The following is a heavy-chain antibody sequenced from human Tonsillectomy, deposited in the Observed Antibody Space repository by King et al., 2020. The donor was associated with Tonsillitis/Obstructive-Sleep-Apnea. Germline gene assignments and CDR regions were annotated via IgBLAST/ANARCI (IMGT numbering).Heavy chain of an antibody. Sequence: VQLVESGSELKKPGASVKVSCKASGYTFTSYAMNWVRQAPGQGLEWMGWINTNTGNPTYAQGFTGRFVFSLDTSVSTAYLQISSLKAEDTAVYYCARDGMRYFDWLPPNNWYVDLWGRGTLVTVSS. CDR2: INTNTGNP. J-gene: IGHJ2*01. CDR1: GYTFTSYA. D-gene: IGHD3-9*01. CDR3: ARDGMRYFDWLPPNNWYVDL. V-gene: IGHV7-4-1*02.